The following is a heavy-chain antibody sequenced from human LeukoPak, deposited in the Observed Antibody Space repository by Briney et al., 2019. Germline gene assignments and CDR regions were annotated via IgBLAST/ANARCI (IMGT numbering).Heavy chain of an antibody. V-gene: IGHV1-46*01. D-gene: IGHD5-12*01. CDR1: GYTFTSYY. Sequence: ASVKVSCKASGYTFTSYYMHWVRQAPGQGLEWMGIINPSGGSTSYAQKFQGRVTMTGDTSTSTVYKELSSLRSEDTAVYYCARGTRGYSGYDPSFDYWGQGTLVTVSS. CDR2: INPSGGST. CDR3: ARGTRGYSGYDPSFDY. J-gene: IGHJ4*02.